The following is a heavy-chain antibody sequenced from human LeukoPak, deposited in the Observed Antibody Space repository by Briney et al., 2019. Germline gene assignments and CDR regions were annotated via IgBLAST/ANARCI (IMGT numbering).Heavy chain of an antibody. Sequence: GGSLRLSCAASGFKFSSYSMNWVRQAPGKGLEWVSSIRSSSSYINYADSVKGRFTISRDNAKHSLCLQMNSLRAEDTAVYYCARDSSSGCDYWGRGTLVTVSS. CDR2: IRSSSSYI. V-gene: IGHV3-21*01. D-gene: IGHD6-6*01. CDR3: ARDSSSGCDY. CDR1: GFKFSSYS. J-gene: IGHJ4*02.